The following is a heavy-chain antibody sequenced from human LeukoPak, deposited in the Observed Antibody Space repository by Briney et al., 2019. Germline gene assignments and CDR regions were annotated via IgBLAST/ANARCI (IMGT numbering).Heavy chain of an antibody. V-gene: IGHV3-23*01. J-gene: IGHJ4*02. D-gene: IGHD4-17*01. CDR3: AKDSPDDYGDYAHDY. CDR2: IRGGGDT. CDR1: GFTFTNNA. Sequence: PGGSLRLSCAASGFTFTNNALSWFRQAPGKGLEWVSDIRGGGDTYYAESVKGRFTISRDNARNSLYLQMNSLRAEDTAVYYCAKDSPDDYGDYAHDYWGQGTLVTVSS.